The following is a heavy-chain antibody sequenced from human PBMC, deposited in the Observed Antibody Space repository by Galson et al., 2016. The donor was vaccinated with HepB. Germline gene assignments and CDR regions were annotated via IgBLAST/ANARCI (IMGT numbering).Heavy chain of an antibody. V-gene: IGHV1-18*01. CDR2: ISAYNGNT. D-gene: IGHD5-18*01. J-gene: IGHJ4*02. Sequence: SVKVSCKASGYTFTNYGIAWVRQAPGQGLEWMGWISAYNGNTDYAQRLQGRVSMTTDTSTTTAYMELRSLISDDTAVYYCARMGYSFGLYYFDYWGQGTLVTVSS. CDR3: ARMGYSFGLYYFDY. CDR1: GYTFTNYG.